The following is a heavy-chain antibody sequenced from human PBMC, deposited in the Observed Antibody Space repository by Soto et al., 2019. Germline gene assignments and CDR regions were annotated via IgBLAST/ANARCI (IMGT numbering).Heavy chain of an antibody. J-gene: IGHJ6*02. CDR3: ARDGLGYYGSGSYYPYYYGMDV. Sequence: VQLVESGGGLVKPGGSLRLSCAASGFTFSDYYMSWIRQAPGKGLEWVSRINSDGSSTSYADSVKGRFTISRDNAKNTLYLQMNSLRAEDTAVYYCARDGLGYYGSGSYYPYYYGMDVWGQGTTVTVSS. V-gene: IGHV3-74*01. CDR2: INSDGSST. D-gene: IGHD3-10*01. CDR1: GFTFSDYY.